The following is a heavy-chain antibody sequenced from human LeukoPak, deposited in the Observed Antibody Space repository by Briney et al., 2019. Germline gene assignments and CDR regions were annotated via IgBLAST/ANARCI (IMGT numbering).Heavy chain of an antibody. CDR2: INHSGST. D-gene: IGHD6-13*01. V-gene: IGHV4-34*01. J-gene: IGHJ5*02. CDR3: ARGIGGSWYWGWFDP. CDR1: GGSFSGYY. Sequence: SETLSLTCAVYGGSFSGYYWSWIRQPPGKGLEWIGEINHSGSTNYNPSLKSRVTISVDTSKNQFSLKLSSVTAADTAVYYCARGIGGSWYWGWFDPWGQGTLVTVSS.